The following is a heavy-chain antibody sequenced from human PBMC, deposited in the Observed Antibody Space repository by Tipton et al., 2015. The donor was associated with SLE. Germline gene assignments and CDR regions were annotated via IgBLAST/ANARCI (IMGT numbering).Heavy chain of an antibody. Sequence: TLSLTCTVSGGSISRTSYYWGWVRQPPGKALEWIGSIYYDENTYYNPSLKSRVAVSIDTSKNEFSLKLNSVTAADTAAYYCVEGHTAMVIFDSWGQGTLVTVSS. V-gene: IGHV4-39*01. CDR3: VEGHTAMVIFDS. J-gene: IGHJ4*02. CDR1: GGSISRTSYY. CDR2: IYYDENT. D-gene: IGHD5-18*01.